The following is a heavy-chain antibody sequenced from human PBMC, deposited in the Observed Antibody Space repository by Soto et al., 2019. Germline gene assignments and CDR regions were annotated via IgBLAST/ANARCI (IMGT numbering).Heavy chain of an antibody. CDR2: ISSSSSTI. CDR1: GFTFSSYS. D-gene: IGHD5-12*01. Sequence: PGGSLRLSCAASGFTFSSYSMNWVRQAPGKWLEWVSYISSSSSTIYYADSVKGRFTISRDNAKNSLYLQMNSLRAEDTAVYYCASQSSEWLLFASWGQGTLVTVSS. J-gene: IGHJ4*02. CDR3: ASQSSEWLLFAS. V-gene: IGHV3-48*01.